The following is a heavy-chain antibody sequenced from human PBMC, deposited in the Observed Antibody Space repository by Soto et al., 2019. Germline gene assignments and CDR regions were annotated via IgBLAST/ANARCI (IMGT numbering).Heavy chain of an antibody. CDR3: ARRGAPQMSSSPYYYYGMDV. D-gene: IGHD1-26*01. CDR1: GYSFTSYW. V-gene: IGHV5-51*01. Sequence: GESLKISCKGSGYSFTSYWIGWVRQMPGKGLEWMGIIYPGDSDTRYSPSFQGQVTISADKSISTAYLQWSSLKASDTAMYYCARRGAPQMSSSPYYYYGMDVWGQGTTVTVS. CDR2: IYPGDSDT. J-gene: IGHJ6*02.